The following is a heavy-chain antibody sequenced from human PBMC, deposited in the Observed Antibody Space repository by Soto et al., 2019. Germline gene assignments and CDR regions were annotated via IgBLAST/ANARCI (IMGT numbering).Heavy chain of an antibody. CDR3: ARGANRNWFGP. CDR2: IHYTGNA. J-gene: IGHJ5*02. Sequence: SETLSLTCTVSGGSIGTGDYHWSWIRQPPGKGLEWIAYIHYTGNAYYRPSLRSRLLLSVDTSKNQFSLKLSSVTAADTAVYYGARGANRNWFGPWGQGTLVTVSS. V-gene: IGHV4-30-4*01. CDR1: GGSIGTGDYH.